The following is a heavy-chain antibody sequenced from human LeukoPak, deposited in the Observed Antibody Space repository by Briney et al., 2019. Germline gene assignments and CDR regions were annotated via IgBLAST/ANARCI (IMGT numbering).Heavy chain of an antibody. D-gene: IGHD5-18*01. V-gene: IGHV3-23*01. CDR3: ARGYSNLAY. CDR1: GSGFSFSSYA. CDR2: ISGSGDST. Sequence: GGSLRLSCAASGSGFSFSSYAMSWVRLAPGKGLEWVSGISGSGDSTHYADSVKGRFTISRDNSKNTLFLQMNSLRVEDTAVYYCARGYSNLAYWGQGTLVTVSS. J-gene: IGHJ4*02.